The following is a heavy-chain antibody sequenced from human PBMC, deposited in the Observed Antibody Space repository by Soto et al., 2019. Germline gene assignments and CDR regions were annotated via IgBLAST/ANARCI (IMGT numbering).Heavy chain of an antibody. J-gene: IGHJ4*02. CDR2: IYYSGST. CDR3: ARVRATVTTLFDY. Sequence: QVQLQESGPGLVKPSQTLSLTCTVSGGSISSGDYYWSWIRQPPGKGLEWIGYIYYSGSTYYNPSLKRRVTIAVDTSKNQVCLKLSSVTAADTAVYYCARVRATVTTLFDYWGQGTLVTVSS. CDR1: GGSISSGDYY. D-gene: IGHD4-17*01. V-gene: IGHV4-30-4*01.